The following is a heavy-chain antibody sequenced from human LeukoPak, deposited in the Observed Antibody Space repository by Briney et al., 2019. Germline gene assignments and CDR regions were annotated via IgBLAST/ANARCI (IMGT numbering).Heavy chain of an antibody. V-gene: IGHV1-46*01. D-gene: IGHD2-2*01. J-gene: IGHJ4*02. CDR1: GYTFTSYY. CDR2: INPSGSTT. CDR3: ARDRSAGTSCFDY. Sequence: ASVKVSCKASGYTFTSYYMHWVGQAPGQGLEWMGIINPSGSTTSYAQKFRGRVTMTRDTSTSTVYMELSSLRSEDTAVYYCARDRSAGTSCFDYWGQGTLVTVSS.